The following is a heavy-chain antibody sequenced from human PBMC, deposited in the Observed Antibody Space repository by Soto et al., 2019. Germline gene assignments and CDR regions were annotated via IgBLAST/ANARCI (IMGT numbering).Heavy chain of an antibody. J-gene: IGHJ4*02. V-gene: IGHV4-31*03. CDR3: ARGKSHVVIDY. CDR1: GGSISSGGYY. Sequence: QVQLQESGPGLVKPSQTLSLTCTVSGGSISSGGYYWSWIRQHPGKGLEWIGYIYYSGSTYYNPSLQSRVTRSVDTSKNQFALKLSSVAAADTAGYYCARGKSHVVIDYWGQGTLVTVSS. CDR2: IYYSGST. D-gene: IGHD3-16*02.